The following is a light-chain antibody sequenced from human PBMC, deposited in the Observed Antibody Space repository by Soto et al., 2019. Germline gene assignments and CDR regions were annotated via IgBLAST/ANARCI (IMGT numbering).Light chain of an antibody. Sequence: DIVLTQSPGTLSLSPGERATFSCRASQSVHNNYLAWYQQKPGQTPRLLVSSASTRATGIPDRFSGSGSGTDFTLTISRLEPEDFAVYYCQHYGSSPPLYTFGQGTKLEIK. V-gene: IGKV3-20*01. CDR3: QHYGSSPPLYT. CDR2: SAS. J-gene: IGKJ2*01. CDR1: QSVHNNY.